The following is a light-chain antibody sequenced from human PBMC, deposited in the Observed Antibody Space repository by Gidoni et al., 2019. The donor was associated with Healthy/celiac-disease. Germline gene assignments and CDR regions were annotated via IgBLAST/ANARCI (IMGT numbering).Light chain of an antibody. J-gene: IGKJ3*01. CDR1: QSVSSY. V-gene: IGKV3-11*01. Sequence: EIVLTQSPATLSLSPGERATLSCRASQSVSSYLAWYQQKPGQAPRLLIYDASNRATGIPDFTLPISSLEPEDFAVYYCQQRSNWPLFTFXPXTKVDIK. CDR2: DAS. CDR3: QQRSNWPLFT.